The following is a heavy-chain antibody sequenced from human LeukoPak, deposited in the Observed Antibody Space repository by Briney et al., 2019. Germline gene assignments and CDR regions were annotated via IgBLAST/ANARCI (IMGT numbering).Heavy chain of an antibody. J-gene: IGHJ4*02. CDR2: IAFDSGNT. Sequence: GGSLRLSCAASGFVFSRYRMNWVRHAPGKGLEWVSAIAFDSGNTFYADSVKGRFTVSRDNAMNSLYLQMNSLRVEVTAVDYSAREGKCYGYERGDFDYWGEGPLVIVSS. D-gene: IGHD5-18*01. CDR1: GFVFSRYR. V-gene: IGHV3-21*06. CDR3: AREGKCYGYERGDFDY.